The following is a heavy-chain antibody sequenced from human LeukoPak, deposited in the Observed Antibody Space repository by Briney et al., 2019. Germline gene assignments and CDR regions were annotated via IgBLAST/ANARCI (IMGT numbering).Heavy chain of an antibody. CDR2: IYTSGST. D-gene: IGHD4-23*01. V-gene: IGHV4-4*07. CDR3: AREGESEGTVVFDY. Sequence: PSETLSLTCTVSGGSISSYYWSWLRQPAGKGLEWLGRIYTSGSTNYNPSLKSRVTMSVDTSKNQFSLKLSSVTAADTAVYYCAREGESEGTVVFDYWGQGTLVTVSS. J-gene: IGHJ4*02. CDR1: GGSISSYY.